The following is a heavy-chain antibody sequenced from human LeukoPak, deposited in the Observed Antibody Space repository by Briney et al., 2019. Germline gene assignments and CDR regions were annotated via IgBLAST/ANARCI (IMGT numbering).Heavy chain of an antibody. CDR3: AKKTTVTKNYYYYMDV. J-gene: IGHJ6*03. CDR1: GFTFSSCA. CDR2: ISGSGGST. Sequence: GGSLRLSCAASGFTFSSCAMSWVRQAPGKGLEWVSAISGSGGSTYYADSVKGRFTISRDNSKNTLYLQMNSLRAEDTAVYYCAKKTTVTKNYYYYMDVWGKGTTVTVSS. V-gene: IGHV3-23*01. D-gene: IGHD4-17*01.